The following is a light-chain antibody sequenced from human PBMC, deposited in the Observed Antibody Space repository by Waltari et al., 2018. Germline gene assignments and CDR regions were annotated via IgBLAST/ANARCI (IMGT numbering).Light chain of an antibody. Sequence: QSVLTQPPSTSGTPGQRVTISRSGSNSTLGSNYVYWHQQVPGMAPKLLIYNHMQRPSGGPDRFSGSKSGTSASLAISALRSEDEADYYCAAWDDSLSAVPFGGGTKVTVL. CDR1: NSTLGSNY. CDR3: AAWDDSLSAVP. CDR2: NHM. J-gene: IGLJ2*01. V-gene: IGLV1-47*02.